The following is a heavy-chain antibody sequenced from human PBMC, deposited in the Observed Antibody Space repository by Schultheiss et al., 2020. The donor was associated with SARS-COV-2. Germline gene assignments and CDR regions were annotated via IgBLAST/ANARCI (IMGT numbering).Heavy chain of an antibody. D-gene: IGHD6-19*01. CDR1: GGSFSGYY. Sequence: GSLRLSCAVYGGSFSGYYWNWIRQPPGKGLEWIGEINHSGSTNYNPSLKSRVTISVDTSKNQFSLKLSSVTAADTAVYYCARDRSSGWTNDAFDIWGQGTMVTVSS. CDR2: INHSGST. J-gene: IGHJ3*02. CDR3: ARDRSSGWTNDAFDI. V-gene: IGHV4-34*01.